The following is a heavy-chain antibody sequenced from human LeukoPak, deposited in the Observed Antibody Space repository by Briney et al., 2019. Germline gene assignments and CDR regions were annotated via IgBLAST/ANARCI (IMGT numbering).Heavy chain of an antibody. J-gene: IGHJ4*02. CDR3: ARERAYCSGGSCYSWFDY. CDR2: ISSSGSTI. D-gene: IGHD2-15*01. V-gene: IGHV3-11*01. CDR1: GFTFSDYY. Sequence: GGSLRLSCAASGFTFSDYYMSWIRQAPGKGLEWVSYISSSGSTIYYADSVKGRFTISRDNAKNSLYLQMNSLRAEDTAVYYCARERAYCSGGSCYSWFDYWGQGTLVTVSS.